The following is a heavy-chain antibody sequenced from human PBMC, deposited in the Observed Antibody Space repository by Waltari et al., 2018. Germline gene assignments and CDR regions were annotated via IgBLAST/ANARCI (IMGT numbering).Heavy chain of an antibody. D-gene: IGHD4-17*01. V-gene: IGHV3-30*18. CDR2: ISYDGSNK. Sequence: QVQLVESGGGVVHPGRLLRLSCAASGFTFGSYGMPWVRQAPGKGLEWVAVISYDGSNKYYADSVKGRFTISRDNSKNTLYLQMNSLRAEDTAVYYCAKSLRWHMDVWGKGTTVTVSS. CDR3: AKSLRWHMDV. J-gene: IGHJ6*03. CDR1: GFTFGSYG.